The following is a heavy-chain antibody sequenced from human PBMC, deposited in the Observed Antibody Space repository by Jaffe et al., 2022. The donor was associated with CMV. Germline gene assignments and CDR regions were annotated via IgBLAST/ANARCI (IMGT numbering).Heavy chain of an antibody. J-gene: IGHJ5*02. Sequence: EVQLVESGGGLVQPGGSLRLSCAASGFTFSSYEMNWVRQAPGKGLEWVSYISSSGSTIYYADSVKGRFTISRDNAKNSLYLQMNSLRAEDTAVYYCARSGYVWGSYRSWGQGTLVTVSS. V-gene: IGHV3-48*03. CDR1: GFTFSSYE. CDR2: ISSSGSTI. D-gene: IGHD3-16*02. CDR3: ARSGYVWGSYRS.